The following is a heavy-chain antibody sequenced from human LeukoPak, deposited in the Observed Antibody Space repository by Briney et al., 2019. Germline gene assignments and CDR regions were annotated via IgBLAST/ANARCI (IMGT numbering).Heavy chain of an antibody. Sequence: SETLSLTCAVYGGSFSGYYWSCIRQPPGKGLEWIGEINHSGSTNYNPSLKSRVTISVDTSKNQFSLKLSSVTAADTAVYYCARALGRELLIRWEYYYYGMDVWGQGTTVTVSS. D-gene: IGHD1-26*01. J-gene: IGHJ6*02. V-gene: IGHV4-34*01. CDR2: INHSGST. CDR1: GGSFSGYY. CDR3: ARALGRELLIRWEYYYYGMDV.